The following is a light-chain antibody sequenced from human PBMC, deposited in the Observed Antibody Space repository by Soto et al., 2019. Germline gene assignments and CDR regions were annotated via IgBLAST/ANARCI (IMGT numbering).Light chain of an antibody. CDR3: NSYTSSSTYV. CDR2: DVT. J-gene: IGLJ1*01. Sequence: QSVLTQPASVSGSPGQSITISCTGTSSDVGGFNYVSWYQQHPGKAPKLMIYDVTNRPSGVSYRFSGSTSGNTASLTISGLQAEDEADYYCNSYTSSSTYVFGTGTKVTVL. V-gene: IGLV2-14*03. CDR1: SSDVGGFNY.